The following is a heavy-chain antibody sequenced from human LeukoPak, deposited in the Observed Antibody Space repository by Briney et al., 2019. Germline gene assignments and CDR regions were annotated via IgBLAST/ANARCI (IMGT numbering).Heavy chain of an antibody. CDR3: AKRIAAAGTYYSDY. CDR2: IKQDGSEK. D-gene: IGHD6-13*01. J-gene: IGHJ4*02. V-gene: IGHV3-7*03. CDR1: GFTFSSYW. Sequence: GGSLRLSCAASGFTFSSYWMSWVRQAPGKGLEWVANIKQDGSEKYYVDSVKGRFTISRDNAKNSLYLQMNSLRAEDTAVYYCAKRIAAAGTYYSDYWGQGTLVTVSS.